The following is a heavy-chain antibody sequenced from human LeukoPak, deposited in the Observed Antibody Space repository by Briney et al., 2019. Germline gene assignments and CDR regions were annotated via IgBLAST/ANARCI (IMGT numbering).Heavy chain of an antibody. V-gene: IGHV4-34*01. CDR1: GGSLSGYY. CDR2: INHSGST. D-gene: IGHD5-18*01. Sequence: PSETLSLTCAVYGGSLSGYYWSWIRQPPGKGLEWIGEINHSGSTNYNPSLKSRVTISVDTSKNQFSLKLSSVTAADMAVYYCARDSVDTAMSFWFDPWGQGTLVTVSS. J-gene: IGHJ5*02. CDR3: ARDSVDTAMSFWFDP.